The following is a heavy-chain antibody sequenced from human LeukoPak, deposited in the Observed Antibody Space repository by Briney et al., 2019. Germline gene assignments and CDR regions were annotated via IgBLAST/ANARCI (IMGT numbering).Heavy chain of an antibody. CDR2: VFISGST. V-gene: IGHV4-4*07. J-gene: IGHJ4*02. D-gene: IGHD5-18*01. Sequence: SDTLSLTCAVSGDSISCCYWTWIRQSAEKGLECIGRVFISGSTNYNPSLQGRVTMSVDRSKSQSSLRLSSVTAADTAVYYCVRQGYNYGAFNAWGQGTLVTVSS. CDR3: VRQGYNYGAFNA. CDR1: GDSISCCY.